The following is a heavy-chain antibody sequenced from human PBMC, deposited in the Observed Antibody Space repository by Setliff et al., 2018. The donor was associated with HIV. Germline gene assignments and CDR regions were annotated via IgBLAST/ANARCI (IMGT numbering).Heavy chain of an antibody. J-gene: IGHJ3*01. D-gene: IGHD3-10*01. CDR1: GGSFSTYY. CDR2: VHSTGTT. CDR3: ARARITMIGGRLEPYAFDR. Sequence: PSETLSLTCTVSGGSFSTYYWSRIRQPAGEGPEYIGRVHSTGTTIYNPSLKSRVPMSVDASKNQLSLKLRSVTAADTAVYYCARARITMIGGRLEPYAFDRWGQGTKVTVSS. V-gene: IGHV4-4*07.